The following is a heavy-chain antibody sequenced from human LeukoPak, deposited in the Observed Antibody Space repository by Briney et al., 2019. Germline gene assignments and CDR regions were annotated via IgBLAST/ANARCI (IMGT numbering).Heavy chain of an antibody. J-gene: IGHJ5*02. Sequence: ASVKVSCKASGYTFTGYYMHWVRQAPGQGLEWMGWINPNCGGTNYAQKFQGRVTMTRDTSISTAYMELSRLRSDDTAVYYCARPYYDFWSGYPTGSWFDPWGQGTLVTVSS. CDR1: GYTFTGYY. D-gene: IGHD3-3*01. CDR3: ARPYYDFWSGYPTGSWFDP. CDR2: INPNCGGT. V-gene: IGHV1-2*02.